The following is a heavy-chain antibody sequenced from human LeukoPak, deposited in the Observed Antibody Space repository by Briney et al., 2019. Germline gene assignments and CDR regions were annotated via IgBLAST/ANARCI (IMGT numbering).Heavy chain of an antibody. CDR3: TRPEEGADY. CDR1: GFTFSGSA. D-gene: IGHD3-16*01. J-gene: IGHJ4*02. V-gene: IGHV3-73*01. Sequence: PGGSLRLSCAASGFTFSGSAMHWVRQASGKGLEWVGRIRSKANSYATAYAASVKGRSTISRDDSKNTAYLQMNSLKTEDTAVYYCTRPEEGADYWGQGTLVTVSS. CDR2: IRSKANSYAT.